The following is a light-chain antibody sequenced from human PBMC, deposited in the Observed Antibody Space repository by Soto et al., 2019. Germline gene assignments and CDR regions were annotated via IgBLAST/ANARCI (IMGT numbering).Light chain of an antibody. CDR1: QSSSSW. CDR2: DAS. Sequence: DIQMTPSPSTLSASVGDRVTLTCRASQSSSSWLAWYQQKPGKAPKLLIYDASSLESGVPSRFSGSGSGTEFTLTISSLQPDDFATYYCQQYNSYSQTFGQGTKVDIK. V-gene: IGKV1-5*01. J-gene: IGKJ1*01. CDR3: QQYNSYSQT.